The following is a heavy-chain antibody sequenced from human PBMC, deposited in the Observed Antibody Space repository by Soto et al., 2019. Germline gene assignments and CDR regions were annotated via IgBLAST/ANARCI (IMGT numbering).Heavy chain of an antibody. CDR2: IYHSGST. Sequence: SDTLSLTCAVFGGSISRGGYSWSWIRQPPGKGLEWIGYIYHSGSTYYNPSLKSRVTISVDRSKNQFSLKLSSVTAADTAVYYCARGPNWFDPWGQGTLVTVSS. CDR1: GGSISRGGYS. V-gene: IGHV4-30-2*01. J-gene: IGHJ5*02. CDR3: ARGPNWFDP.